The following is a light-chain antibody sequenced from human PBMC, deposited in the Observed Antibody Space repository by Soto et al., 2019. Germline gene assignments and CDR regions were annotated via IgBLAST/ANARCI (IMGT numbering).Light chain of an antibody. V-gene: IGLV1-40*01. CDR2: GNS. Sequence: QSVLTQPPSVSGAPGQRGTISCTGSSSNIGAGYDVHWYQQLPGTAPKLLIYGNSNRPSGVPDRFSGSKSGTSASLAITGLQAEYEADYYCQSYDSSPLYVFGTGTKLTVL. J-gene: IGLJ1*01. CDR3: QSYDSSPLYV. CDR1: SSNIGAGYD.